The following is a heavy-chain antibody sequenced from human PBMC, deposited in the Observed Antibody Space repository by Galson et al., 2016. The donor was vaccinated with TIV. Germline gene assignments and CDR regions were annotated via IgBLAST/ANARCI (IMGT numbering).Heavy chain of an antibody. CDR3: ARSRIYDYGDTIYYYGMDV. V-gene: IGHV2-5*02. D-gene: IGHD4-17*01. Sequence: PALVKPTQTLTLTCTFSGFSLRTSGVGVGWIRQPPGKALEWLALVSWDDDKRYSPYLKTRLTITTGTSKNQVVLTMTDMDPVDTATFYCARSRIYDYGDTIYYYGMDVWGQGTTVTVSS. J-gene: IGHJ6*02. CDR2: VSWDDDK. CDR1: GFSLRTSGVG.